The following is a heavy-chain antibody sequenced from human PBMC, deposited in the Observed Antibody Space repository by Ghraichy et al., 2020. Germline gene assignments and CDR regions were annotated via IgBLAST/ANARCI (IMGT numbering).Heavy chain of an antibody. V-gene: IGHV4-30-2*06. D-gene: IGHD3-22*01. J-gene: IGHJ3*02. CDR2: IHHSGST. Sequence: TLSLTCTVSGGSITSGDYSWNWIRQSSGRGLEWIGYIHHSGSTEHNPSLQSRLTISLDTSQNQFSLRLSSVTAADTAVYYCAKDSSGHYDAFDIWGQGTTVIVSS. CDR1: GGSITSGDYS. CDR3: AKDSSGHYDAFDI.